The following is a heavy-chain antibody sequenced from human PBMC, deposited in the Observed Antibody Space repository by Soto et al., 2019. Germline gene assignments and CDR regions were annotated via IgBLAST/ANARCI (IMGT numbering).Heavy chain of an antibody. D-gene: IGHD2-2*01. V-gene: IGHV4-34*01. Sequence: PSETLSLTCAVYGGSFSGYYWSWIRQPPGKGLEWIGEINHSGSTNYNPSLKSRVTISVDTSKNQFSLKLSSVTAADTAVYYCARGLYCSSTSCYEYGMDVWGQGTTVTVSS. J-gene: IGHJ6*02. CDR3: ARGLYCSSTSCYEYGMDV. CDR2: INHSGST. CDR1: GGSFSGYY.